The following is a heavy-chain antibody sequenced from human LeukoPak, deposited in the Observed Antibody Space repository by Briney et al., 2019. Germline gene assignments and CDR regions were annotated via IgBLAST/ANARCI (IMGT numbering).Heavy chain of an antibody. CDR2: ISGSGGSI. D-gene: IGHD6-13*01. V-gene: IGHV3-23*01. Sequence: HPGGSLRLSCAASGFTFSSYAMSWVRQAPGKGLEWVSCISGSGGSIYYADSVKGRFTISRDNSKNTLYLQMNSLRAEDTAIYYCAKEAVAAAGPFDHWGQGTLVTASS. CDR1: GFTFSSYA. J-gene: IGHJ4*02. CDR3: AKEAVAAAGPFDH.